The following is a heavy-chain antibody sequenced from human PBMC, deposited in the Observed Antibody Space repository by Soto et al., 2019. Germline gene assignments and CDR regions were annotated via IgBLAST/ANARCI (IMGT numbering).Heavy chain of an antibody. V-gene: IGHV1-8*01. Sequence: ASVKVSCKASGYTFTSYDINWVRQATGQGLEWMGWMNPNSGNTSYAQKFQGRVTMTRNTSTSTAYMELRSLRSEDTAVYYCAREVCGSLLDYWGQGNXVTVSS. D-gene: IGHD2-21*01. CDR3: AREVCGSLLDY. CDR1: GYTFTSYD. J-gene: IGHJ4*02. CDR2: MNPNSGNT.